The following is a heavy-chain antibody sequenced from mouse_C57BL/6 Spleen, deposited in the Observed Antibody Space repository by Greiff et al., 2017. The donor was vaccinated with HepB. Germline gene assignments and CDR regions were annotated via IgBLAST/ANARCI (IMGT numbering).Heavy chain of an antibody. V-gene: IGHV8-12*01. CDR3: ARELRSHAMDY. CDR2: IYWDDDK. CDR1: GFSLSTSGMG. D-gene: IGHD1-1*01. Sequence: QVTLKESGPGILQSSQTLSLTCSFSGFSLSTSGMGVSWIRQPSGKGLEWLAHIYWDDDKRYNPSLKSRLTISKDTSRNQVFLKITSVDTADTATYYCARELRSHAMDYWGQGTSVTVSS. J-gene: IGHJ4*01.